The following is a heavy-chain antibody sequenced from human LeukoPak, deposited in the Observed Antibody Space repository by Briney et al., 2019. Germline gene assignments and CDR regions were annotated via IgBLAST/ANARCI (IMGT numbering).Heavy chain of an antibody. J-gene: IGHJ6*02. Sequence: PGGPLRLSCAASGFTFSSYSMNWVRQAPGKGLEWVSSISSSSSYIYYVDSVKGRFTISRDNAKNSLYLQMNSLRAEDTAVYYCAREPHYCSGGSCYTKGMDVWGQGTTVTVSS. CDR3: AREPHYCSGGSCYTKGMDV. CDR2: ISSSSSYI. V-gene: IGHV3-21*01. D-gene: IGHD2-15*01. CDR1: GFTFSSYS.